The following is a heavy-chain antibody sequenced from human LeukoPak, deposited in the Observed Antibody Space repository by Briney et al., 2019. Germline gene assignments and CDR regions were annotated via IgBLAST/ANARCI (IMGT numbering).Heavy chain of an antibody. J-gene: IGHJ2*01. CDR1: GFTFDDYA. Sequence: GGSLRLSCAASGFTFDDYAMHWVRQAPGEGLEWVSGISWNSGSIGYADSVKGRFTISRDNAKNSLYLQMNSLRAEDTALYYCAKGLAASSPWYFDLWGQGTLVTVSS. D-gene: IGHD6-13*01. V-gene: IGHV3-9*01. CDR3: AKGLAASSPWYFDL. CDR2: ISWNSGSI.